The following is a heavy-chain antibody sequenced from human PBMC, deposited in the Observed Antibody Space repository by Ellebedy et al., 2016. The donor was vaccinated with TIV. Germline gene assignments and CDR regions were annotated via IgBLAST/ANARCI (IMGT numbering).Heavy chain of an antibody. CDR3: ARDLSLWLQPGGLDY. D-gene: IGHD5-18*01. CDR2: ISSSSSTI. J-gene: IGHJ4*02. CDR1: GFTFSSYS. Sequence: GGSLRLSXAASGFTFSSYSMNWVRQAPGKGLEWVSYISSSSSTIYYADSVKGRFTISRDNAKNSLYLQMNSLRAEDTAVYYCARDLSLWLQPGGLDYWGQGTLVTVSS. V-gene: IGHV3-48*04.